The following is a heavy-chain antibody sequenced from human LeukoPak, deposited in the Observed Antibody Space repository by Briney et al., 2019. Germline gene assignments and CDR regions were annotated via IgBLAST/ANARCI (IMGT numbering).Heavy chain of an antibody. CDR1: GDSISGYY. D-gene: IGHD1-1*01. Sequence: PSETLSLTCSVSGDSISGYYWSWIRQPPGKGLEWIGYLYNAGVTSYNPSLRSRVTISADTSKSQLSLRLESVTAADTAVYYCAGSATGTHAEIGYWGQGTLVTVSS. J-gene: IGHJ4*02. V-gene: IGHV4-59*01. CDR2: LYNAGVT. CDR3: AGSATGTHAEIGY.